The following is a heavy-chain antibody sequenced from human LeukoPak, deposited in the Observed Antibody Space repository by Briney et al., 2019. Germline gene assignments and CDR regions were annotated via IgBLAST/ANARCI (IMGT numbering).Heavy chain of an antibody. D-gene: IGHD2-2*01. CDR3: ARYCSSTSCYPLRAFDI. J-gene: IGHJ3*02. CDR2: IYYSGST. V-gene: IGHV4-39*07. CDR1: GGSISSSSYY. Sequence: PSETLSLTCTVSGGSISSSSYYWGWIRQPPGKGLEWIGSIYYSGSTYYNPSLKSRVTISVDTSKNQFSLKLSSVTAADTAVYYCARYCSSTSCYPLRAFDIWGQGTMVTVSS.